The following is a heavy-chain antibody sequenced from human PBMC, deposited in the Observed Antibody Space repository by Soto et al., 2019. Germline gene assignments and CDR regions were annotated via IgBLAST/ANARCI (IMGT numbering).Heavy chain of an antibody. CDR2: IKSKTDGGTT. D-gene: IGHD3-3*01. CDR1: GFTFNNAW. V-gene: IGHV3-15*01. CDR3: TTAPVLRFSEWLSPIYYYYGMDV. J-gene: IGHJ6*02. Sequence: LRLSCAASGFTFNNAWMSWVRQAPGKGLEWVGRIKSKTDGGTTDYAAPVKGRFSISRDDSRNTLYLQMNSLKTEDTAVYYCTTAPVLRFSEWLSPIYYYYGMDVWGQGTTVTVSS.